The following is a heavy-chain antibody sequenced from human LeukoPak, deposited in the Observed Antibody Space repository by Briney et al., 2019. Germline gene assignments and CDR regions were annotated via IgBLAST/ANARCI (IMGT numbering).Heavy chain of an antibody. Sequence: QPGGSLRLSCAASGFTFSSFGMHWVRQAPGKGLEWVAFIRYDGSNKYYADSVKGRFTISRDNAKNSLYLQMNSLRAEDMALYYCARLSGYGGYDWGFDYWGQGTLVTVSS. J-gene: IGHJ4*02. D-gene: IGHD5-12*01. CDR2: IRYDGSNK. CDR1: GFTFSSFG. CDR3: ARLSGYGGYDWGFDY. V-gene: IGHV3-30*02.